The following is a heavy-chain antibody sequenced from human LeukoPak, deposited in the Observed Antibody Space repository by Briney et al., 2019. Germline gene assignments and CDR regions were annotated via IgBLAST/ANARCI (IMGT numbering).Heavy chain of an antibody. CDR2: ISASGGET. CDR1: GLTFSSYS. J-gene: IGHJ4*02. D-gene: IGHD6-13*01. Sequence: GGSLRLSCVVSGLTFSSYSMTWVRQAPGKGLEWVSGISASGGETWYPDSVKGRFTISRDNSKNTLFLQMNSQRVEDTAIYYCAKDAAGPEYWGQGTLVTVSS. CDR3: AKDAAGPEY. V-gene: IGHV3-23*01.